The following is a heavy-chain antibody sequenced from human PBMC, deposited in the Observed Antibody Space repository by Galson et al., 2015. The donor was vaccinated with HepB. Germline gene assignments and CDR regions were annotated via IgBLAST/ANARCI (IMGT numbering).Heavy chain of an antibody. D-gene: IGHD2-2*01. CDR2: ISDGGGST. V-gene: IGHV3-23*01. Sequence: SLRLSCAASGFTFNYNAMSWVRQAPGKGLEWVSDISDGGGSTNYADSVKGRFTVSRDNSKSTVYLQMNSLRAEDTAIYYCARKGCRSISCSPEYWGQGTLVTVSS. J-gene: IGHJ4*02. CDR3: ARKGCRSISCSPEY. CDR1: GFTFNYNA.